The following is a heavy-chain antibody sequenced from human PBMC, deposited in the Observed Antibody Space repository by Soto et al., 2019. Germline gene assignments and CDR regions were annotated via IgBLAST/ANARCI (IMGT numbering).Heavy chain of an antibody. V-gene: IGHV3-74*01. CDR1: GFTFSSHW. J-gene: IGHJ3*02. CDR3: ARGVMGAYGLDI. Sequence: EVQLVESGGGLVQPGGSLRLSCVASGFTFSSHWMHWVGQAPGNGLVWVSRISSDGSRTNYADSVKGRFAIFRDNAKNTVYLQMNSLRAEETAVYYCARGVMGAYGLDIWGQGTMVTVSS. D-gene: IGHD2-21*01. CDR2: ISSDGSRT.